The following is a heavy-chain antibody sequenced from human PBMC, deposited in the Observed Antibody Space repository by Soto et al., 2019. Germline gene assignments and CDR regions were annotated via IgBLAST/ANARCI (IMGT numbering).Heavy chain of an antibody. V-gene: IGHV6-1*01. CDR2: TYYRSKWYN. J-gene: IGHJ2*01. D-gene: IGHD6-19*01. CDR3: ARDGSAVHWYFDV. CDR1: GDSVSSGTAT. Sequence: QVQLQQSGPGLVKPSQTLSLICAICGDSVSSGTATWSWIKQPPSRRHAWLGRTYYRSKWYNDYAISVHSRIVTTRDASKNQLSLQMDSVTPDGSAGYFCARDGSAVHWYFDVWGRGALVTVSS.